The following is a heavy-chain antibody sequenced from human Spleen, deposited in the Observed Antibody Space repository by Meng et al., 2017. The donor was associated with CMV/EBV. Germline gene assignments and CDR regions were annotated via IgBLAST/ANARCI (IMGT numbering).Heavy chain of an antibody. CDR3: AKDDIVVVPAAHGTNDAFDI. CDR1: GFTFDDYA. J-gene: IGHJ3*02. V-gene: IGHV3-9*01. D-gene: IGHD2-2*01. Sequence: GGSLRLSCAASGFTFDDYAMHWVRQTPGKGLEWVSGISWNSGSIGYADSVKGRFTISRDNSKNTLYLQMNSLRAEDTAVYYCAKDDIVVVPAAHGTNDAFDIWGQGTMVTVSS. CDR2: ISWNSGSI.